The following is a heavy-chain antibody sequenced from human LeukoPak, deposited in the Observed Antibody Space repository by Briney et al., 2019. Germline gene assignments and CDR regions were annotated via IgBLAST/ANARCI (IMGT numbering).Heavy chain of an antibody. Sequence: GGSLRLSCAASGFTFSSYAMYWVRQAPGKGLEWVSVIYSGGSTYYADSVKGRFTISRDNSKNTLYLQMNSLRAEDTAVYYCARDRTSIAAPAFDIWGQGTMVTVSS. J-gene: IGHJ3*02. CDR2: IYSGGST. CDR3: ARDRTSIAAPAFDI. D-gene: IGHD6-13*01. V-gene: IGHV3-66*02. CDR1: GFTFSSYA.